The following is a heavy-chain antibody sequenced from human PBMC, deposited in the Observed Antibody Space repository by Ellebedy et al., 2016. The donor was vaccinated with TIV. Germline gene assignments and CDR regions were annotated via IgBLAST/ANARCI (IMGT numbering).Heavy chain of an antibody. Sequence: GESLKISCAASGFTFNNYAMSWVRQAPGKGLEWVSTISHTGSRTYYADSVKGRFTISRDNSKNTLNLQMNSLRAEDTAVYYCAREGLGGSYSDYWGQGTLVTVSS. CDR3: AREGLGGSYSDY. V-gene: IGHV3-23*01. J-gene: IGHJ4*02. CDR2: ISHTGSRT. D-gene: IGHD1-26*01. CDR1: GFTFNNYA.